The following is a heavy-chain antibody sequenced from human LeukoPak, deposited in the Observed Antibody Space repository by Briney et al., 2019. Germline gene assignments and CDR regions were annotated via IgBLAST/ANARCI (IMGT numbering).Heavy chain of an antibody. CDR3: ARASPLAAAYDY. V-gene: IGHV3-48*03. J-gene: IGHJ4*02. Sequence: GGSLRLSCAASRFTFSSYEMNWVRQPPGKGREWVSYISSSGSTISYADSVKGRFTISRDNAKNSLYLQMNSLRAEDTAVYYCARASPLAAAYDYWGQGTLVTVSS. CDR1: RFTFSSYE. CDR2: ISSSGSTI. D-gene: IGHD6-13*01.